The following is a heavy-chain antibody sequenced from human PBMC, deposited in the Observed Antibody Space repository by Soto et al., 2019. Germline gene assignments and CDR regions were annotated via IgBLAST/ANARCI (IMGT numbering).Heavy chain of an antibody. V-gene: IGHV1-2*02. CDR3: AREPATAKPEGVDF. D-gene: IGHD1-1*01. J-gene: IGHJ4*02. CDR1: GYTFSDYY. Sequence: QVQLVQSGAEVRKPGASVKVSCKASGYTFSDYYIHWVRQAPGQGLEWMGWINPNSGGTKYAPKFQGGITMTRHTSITTAHMELSRLRSGDTAVYYCAREPATAKPEGVDFWGQGTLVTVSS. CDR2: INPNSGGT.